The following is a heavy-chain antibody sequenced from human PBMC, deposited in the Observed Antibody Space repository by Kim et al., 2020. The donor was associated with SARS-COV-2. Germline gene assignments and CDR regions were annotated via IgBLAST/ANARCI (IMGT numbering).Heavy chain of an antibody. V-gene: IGHV3-9*01. CDR3: AKDGLPTVTTGEGDNWFDP. J-gene: IGHJ5*02. CDR1: GFTFDDYA. CDR2: ISWNSGSI. Sequence: GGSLRLSCAASGFTFDDYAMHWVRQAPGKGLEWVSGISWNSGSIGYADSVKGRFTISRDNAKNSLYLQMNSLRAEDTALYYCAKDGLPTVTTGEGDNWFDPWGQGTLVTVSS. D-gene: IGHD4-17*01.